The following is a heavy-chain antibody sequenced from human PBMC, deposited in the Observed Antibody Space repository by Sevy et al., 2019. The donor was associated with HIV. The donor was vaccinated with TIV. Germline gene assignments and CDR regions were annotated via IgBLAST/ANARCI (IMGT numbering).Heavy chain of an antibody. J-gene: IGHJ5*02. CDR3: ARQSWYTSGWFWFDP. D-gene: IGHD6-19*01. V-gene: IGHV4-39*01. CDR1: GGSISSTRYY. Sequence: SETLSLTCSVSGGSISSTRYYWGWIRQPPGKGLEWIGTIYYTGNTYYNPSLKSRVTISVDTSKNRFSLRLSSVTAADTAGYYCARQSWYTSGWFWFDPWGQGTLVTVSS. CDR2: IYYTGNT.